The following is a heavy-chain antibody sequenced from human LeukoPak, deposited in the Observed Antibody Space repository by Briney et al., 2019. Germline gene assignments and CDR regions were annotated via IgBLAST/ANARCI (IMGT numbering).Heavy chain of an antibody. CDR3: ATRSGSESQGY. CDR2: ISSSSSYI. CDR1: GFTFSSYS. V-gene: IGHV3-21*01. J-gene: IGHJ4*02. Sequence: GGSLRLSCAASGFTFSSYSMNWVRQAPGKGLEWVSSISSSSSYIYYADSVKGRLTISRDNAKNSLYLQMNSLRAEDTAVYYCATRSGSESQGYWGQGTLVTVSS. D-gene: IGHD1-26*01.